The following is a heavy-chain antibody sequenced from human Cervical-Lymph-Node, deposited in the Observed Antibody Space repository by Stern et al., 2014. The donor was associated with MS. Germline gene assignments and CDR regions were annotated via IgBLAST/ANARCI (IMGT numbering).Heavy chain of an antibody. CDR1: GYTFTNHF. Sequence: QDQLVQSGAEVKKPGASVKVSCKASGYTFTNHFMHWVRQAPGQGLEWMAIINPNGGSRLRAQYFQGRLTITRDTSTSTVYMELRRLTSEDTAVYYCARGLMVFDNWGQGTLVTVSS. CDR3: ARGLMVFDN. J-gene: IGHJ4*02. CDR2: INPNGGSR. V-gene: IGHV1-46*03. D-gene: IGHD2-8*02.